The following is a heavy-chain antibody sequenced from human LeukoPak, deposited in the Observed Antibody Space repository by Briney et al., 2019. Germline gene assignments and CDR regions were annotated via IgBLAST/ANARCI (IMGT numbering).Heavy chain of an antibody. CDR3: ASSGPRLNFDY. CDR1: GGSISSYY. V-gene: IGHV4-4*07. Sequence: SETLSLTCTVSGGSISSYYWSWIRQPAGKGLEWIGRIYTSGSANYNPSLKSRVTISVDKSKNQFSLKLSSVTAADTAVYYCASSGPRLNFDYWGQGTLVTVSS. D-gene: IGHD2-15*01. J-gene: IGHJ4*02. CDR2: IYTSGSA.